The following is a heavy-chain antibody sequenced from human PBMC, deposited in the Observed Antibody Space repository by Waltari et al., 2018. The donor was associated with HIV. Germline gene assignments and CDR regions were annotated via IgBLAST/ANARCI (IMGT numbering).Heavy chain of an antibody. J-gene: IGHJ5*02. CDR1: GFKFDDYA. D-gene: IGHD3-10*02. CDR2: ISWKSGVM. V-gene: IGHV3-9*01. Sequence: DVQLVESGGDLVQPGGSLRLSCAASGFKFDDYAMHWVRQAPGKGLEWVSGISWKSGVMAYADSVRGRFTISRDNAKNSLYLQMNSLRAEDTAFYYCARGPMYKWFDPWGQGTLVTVSS. CDR3: ARGPMYKWFDP.